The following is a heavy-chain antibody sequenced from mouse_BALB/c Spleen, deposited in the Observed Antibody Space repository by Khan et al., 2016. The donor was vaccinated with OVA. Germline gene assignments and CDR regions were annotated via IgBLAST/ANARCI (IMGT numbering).Heavy chain of an antibody. CDR3: TRSIMAN. J-gene: IGHJ2*01. CDR1: GYSITSDYA. Sequence: EVKLLESGPGLVKPSQSLSLTCTVTGYSITSDYAWNWIRQFPGNKLEWMGYISYSGSTSYNPSLKSRISITRDTSKNQFFLQLNSVTTKDTATYYSTRSIMANWGQCTTLTVSS. CDR2: ISYSGST. V-gene: IGHV3-2*02.